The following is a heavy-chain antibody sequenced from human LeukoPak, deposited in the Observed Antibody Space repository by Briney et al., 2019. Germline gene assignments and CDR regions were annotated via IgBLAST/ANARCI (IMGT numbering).Heavy chain of an antibody. Sequence: GRSLRLSCAASGFTFSSYGMHWVRQAPGKGLEWVAVISYDGSNKYYADSVKGRFTISRDNSKNTLYLQMYSLRAEDTAVYYCAKESALTNAFDIWGQGTMVTVSS. D-gene: IGHD1-14*01. CDR1: GFTFSSYG. J-gene: IGHJ3*02. CDR2: ISYDGSNK. V-gene: IGHV3-30*18. CDR3: AKESALTNAFDI.